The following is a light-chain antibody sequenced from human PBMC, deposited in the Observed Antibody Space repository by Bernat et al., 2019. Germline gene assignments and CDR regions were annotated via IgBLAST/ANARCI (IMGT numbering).Light chain of an antibody. Sequence: DIQMTQSPSSLSASIGDRFTITCRASQSITNYLNWYQQKPGKAPNLLIYAASSLQSGVPSRFSGSGSATYFTLTISSLQPEDFATYYCQQTYSAPPWTFGQGTKVEIK. J-gene: IGKJ1*01. CDR3: QQTYSAPPWT. CDR1: QSITNY. CDR2: AAS. V-gene: IGKV1-39*01.